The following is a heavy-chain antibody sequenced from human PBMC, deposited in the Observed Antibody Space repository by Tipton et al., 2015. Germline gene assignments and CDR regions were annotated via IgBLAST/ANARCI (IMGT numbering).Heavy chain of an antibody. V-gene: IGHV4-59*08. J-gene: IGHJ4*02. CDR1: GDSINSYY. Sequence: TLSLTCTVSGDSINSYYWSWIRQPPGKGLEWIGYIHYSGATKYNPSLKSRVTMSRDTSKNRFSLKLTSVTAADTAVYYCACQDYDSLTRDYQTVDYWGQGTLVTVSS. CDR2: IHYSGAT. D-gene: IGHD3-9*01. CDR3: ACQDYDSLTRDYQTVDY.